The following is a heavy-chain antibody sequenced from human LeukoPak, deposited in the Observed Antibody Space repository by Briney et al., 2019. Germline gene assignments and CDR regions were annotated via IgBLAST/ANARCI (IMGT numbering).Heavy chain of an antibody. J-gene: IGHJ3*02. Sequence: PSETLSLTCTVSGGSISSYYWSWIRQPPGKGLEWIGYIYYSGSTNYNPSLKSRVTISVDTSKNQFSLKLSSVTAADTAVYYCARQPYCSGGSCYPRHAFDIWGQGTMVTVSS. CDR1: GGSISSYY. CDR2: IYYSGST. CDR3: ARQPYCSGGSCYPRHAFDI. V-gene: IGHV4-59*08. D-gene: IGHD2-15*01.